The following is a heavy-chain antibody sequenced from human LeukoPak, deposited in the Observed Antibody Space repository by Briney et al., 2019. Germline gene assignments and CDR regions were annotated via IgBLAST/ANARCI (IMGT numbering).Heavy chain of an antibody. CDR1: GGSISSTSYY. Sequence: PSETLSLTCTVSGGSISSTSYYWSWIRQPPGKGLEWIGYIYYSGSTNYNPSLKSRVTISVDTSKNQFSLKLSSVTAADTAVYYCASGLIAAEDYDYWGQGTLVTVSS. CDR2: IYYSGST. V-gene: IGHV4-61*01. CDR3: ASGLIAAEDYDY. J-gene: IGHJ4*02. D-gene: IGHD6-25*01.